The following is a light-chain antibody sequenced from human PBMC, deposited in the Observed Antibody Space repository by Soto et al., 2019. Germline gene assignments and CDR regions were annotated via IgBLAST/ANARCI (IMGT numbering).Light chain of an antibody. CDR2: GAS. CDR3: QQYGSSPGFT. CDR1: QSVSSSY. Sequence: EIVLTQSPGTLSLSQGERATLSCRASQSVSSSYLAWYQQKPGHAPRLLIDGASSRATGIPDRFSGSGSGTDFTLTISRLEPEDGAVYYCQQYGSSPGFTFGPGTKVDIK. V-gene: IGKV3-20*01. J-gene: IGKJ3*01.